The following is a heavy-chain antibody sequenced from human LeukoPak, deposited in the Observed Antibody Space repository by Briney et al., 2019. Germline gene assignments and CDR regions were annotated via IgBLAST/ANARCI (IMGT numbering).Heavy chain of an antibody. CDR2: MNPNSGNT. CDR1: GYTFRNYG. D-gene: IGHD3-10*01. V-gene: IGHV1-8*02. Sequence: ASVKASCKASGYTFRNYGINWVRQAPGQGLEWMGWMNPNSGNTGYAQKFQGRVTMTRNTSISTAYMELSSLRSDDTAVYYCARKYLYGSGKPHFDYWGQGTLVTVSS. CDR3: ARKYLYGSGKPHFDY. J-gene: IGHJ4*02.